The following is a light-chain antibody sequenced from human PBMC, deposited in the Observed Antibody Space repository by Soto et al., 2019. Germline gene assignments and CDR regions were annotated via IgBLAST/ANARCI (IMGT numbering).Light chain of an antibody. Sequence: DIQMSQSPSSICTSXRDGVTIAXXTSQTISTYLNWYQHKPGKAPEVLIYAASNLQSGVPSRFSGSGSGTEFTLTISSLQPDDFATYYCQHYNSYSEAFGQGTKVDI. V-gene: IGKV1-16*01. J-gene: IGKJ1*01. CDR1: QTISTY. CDR2: AAS. CDR3: QHYNSYSEA.